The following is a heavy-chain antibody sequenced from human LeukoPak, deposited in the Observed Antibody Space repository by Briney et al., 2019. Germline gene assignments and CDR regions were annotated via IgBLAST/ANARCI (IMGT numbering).Heavy chain of an antibody. Sequence: SETLSLTCNVSGGSISSSNYYWVWIRQPPGKGLEWIGSIYYSGSTYYNPSLKSRVTISVDTSKNQFSLKLSSVTAADTAVYYCASNSHSANTYYYDSNWFDPWGQGTLVTVSS. V-gene: IGHV4-39*07. CDR1: GGSISSSNYY. D-gene: IGHD3-22*01. J-gene: IGHJ5*02. CDR2: IYYSGST. CDR3: ASNSHSANTYYYDSNWFDP.